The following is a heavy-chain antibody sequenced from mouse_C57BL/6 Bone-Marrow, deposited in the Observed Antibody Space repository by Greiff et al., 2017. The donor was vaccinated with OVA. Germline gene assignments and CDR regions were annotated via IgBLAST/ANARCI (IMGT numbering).Heavy chain of an antibody. CDR3: ARYRGYFDY. CDR1: GFTFTDYY. V-gene: IGHV7-3*01. J-gene: IGHJ2*01. Sequence: EVKVVESGGGLVQPGGSLSLSCAASGFTFTDYYMSWVRQPPGKALEWLGFIRNKANGYTTEYSASVKGRFTISRDNSQIILYLQMNALRAEDSATYYCARYRGYFDYWGQGTTLTVSS. CDR2: IRNKANGYTT.